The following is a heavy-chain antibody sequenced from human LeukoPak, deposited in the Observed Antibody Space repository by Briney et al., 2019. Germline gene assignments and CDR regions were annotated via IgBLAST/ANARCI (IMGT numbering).Heavy chain of an antibody. D-gene: IGHD1-20*01. Sequence: ASVKVSGKASGYTFTGYDINWVRQATGQGREWMGWMNPNSGNTGYAQKFQGRVTMTGNTSISTAYMELSSLRSEDTAVYSCARGYNWNDGWFDPWGQGTLVTVSS. CDR2: MNPNSGNT. CDR3: ARGYNWNDGWFDP. J-gene: IGHJ5*02. V-gene: IGHV1-8*01. CDR1: GYTFTGYD.